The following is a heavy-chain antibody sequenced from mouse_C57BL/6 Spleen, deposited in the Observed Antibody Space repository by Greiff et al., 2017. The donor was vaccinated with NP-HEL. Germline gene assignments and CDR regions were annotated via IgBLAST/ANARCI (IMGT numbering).Heavy chain of an antibody. D-gene: IGHD2-3*01. Sequence: VKLQQPGAELVKPGASVKLSCKASGYTFTSYWMHWVKQRPGQGLEWIGMIHPNSGSTNYNEKFKSKATLTVDKSSSTAYMQLSSLTSEDSAVYYCARHDGYPWFAYWGQGTLVTVSA. V-gene: IGHV1-64*01. CDR3: ARHDGYPWFAY. CDR2: IHPNSGST. J-gene: IGHJ3*01. CDR1: GYTFTSYW.